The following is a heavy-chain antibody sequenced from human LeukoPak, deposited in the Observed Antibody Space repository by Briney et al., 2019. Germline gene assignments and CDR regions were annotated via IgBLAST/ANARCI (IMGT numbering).Heavy chain of an antibody. V-gene: IGHV3-30*04. Sequence: GGSLRLSCAASGFTFSSYAMHWVRQAPGKGLEWVAVISYDGSNKYYADSVKGRSTISRDNSKNTLYLQMNSLRAEDTAVYYCARERCSSTSCYASDAFDIWGQGTMVTVSS. CDR1: GFTFSSYA. CDR3: ARERCSSTSCYASDAFDI. J-gene: IGHJ3*02. D-gene: IGHD2-2*01. CDR2: ISYDGSNK.